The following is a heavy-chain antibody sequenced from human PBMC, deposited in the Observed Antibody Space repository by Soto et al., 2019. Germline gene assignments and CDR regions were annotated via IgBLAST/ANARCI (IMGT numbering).Heavy chain of an antibody. V-gene: IGHV1-69*13. J-gene: IGHJ4*02. CDR1: GGTFRNHV. Sequence: SVKVSCKASGGTFRNHVFNWVRQAPGQGLEWMGGIIPIIGTPNYAQKFQGRVTITADASTSTVYLEVSSLRSQDTAVYYCARDLEFRDGNISHLDYWGQGTLVTVAS. CDR2: IIPIIGTP. D-gene: IGHD3-10*01. CDR3: ARDLEFRDGNISHLDY.